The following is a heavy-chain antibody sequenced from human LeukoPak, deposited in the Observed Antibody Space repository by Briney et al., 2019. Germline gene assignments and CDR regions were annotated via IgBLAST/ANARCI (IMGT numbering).Heavy chain of an antibody. CDR1: GYTFTSYD. CDR3: ARETPGDYYDSSGRGDYFDY. CDR2: MNPNSGNT. D-gene: IGHD3-22*01. V-gene: IGHV1-8*03. Sequence: ASVTVSCKASGYTFTSYDINWVRQAPGQGLEWMGWMNPNSGNTGYAQKFKGRVTITRNTSISTAYMELSSLRSEDTAVYYCARETPGDYYDSSGRGDYFDYWGQGTLVTVSS. J-gene: IGHJ4*02.